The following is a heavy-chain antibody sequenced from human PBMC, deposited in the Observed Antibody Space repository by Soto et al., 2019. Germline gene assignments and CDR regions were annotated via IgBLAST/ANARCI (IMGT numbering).Heavy chain of an antibody. CDR2: ISSSGSSI. CDR3: ARDELGGYFDY. CDR1: GFTFSNYE. Sequence: EVQLVESGGGLVQPGGSLRLSCAASGFTFSNYEMNWVRQAPGKGLEWVSYISSSGSSIYYADSVKGRFTVSRDNAKNSLNLQMNSLRDEDTAVYYCARDELGGYFDYWGQGTLVTVSS. J-gene: IGHJ4*03. V-gene: IGHV3-48*03. D-gene: IGHD6-6*01.